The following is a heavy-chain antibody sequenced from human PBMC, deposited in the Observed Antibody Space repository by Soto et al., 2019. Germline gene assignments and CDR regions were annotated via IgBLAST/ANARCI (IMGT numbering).Heavy chain of an antibody. CDR2: ISAHNGNT. CDR3: ATARYGDY. J-gene: IGHJ4*02. V-gene: IGHV1-18*01. D-gene: IGHD1-1*01. Sequence: QVHLVQSGAEVKKPGASVKVSCKASGYTFTSYGITWVRQAPGQGLEWMGWISAHNGNTDYAQKLQGRVIVTTDPSTSTAYMELRPLRSADTAVYYSATARYGDYWGQGALVTVSS. CDR1: GYTFTSYG.